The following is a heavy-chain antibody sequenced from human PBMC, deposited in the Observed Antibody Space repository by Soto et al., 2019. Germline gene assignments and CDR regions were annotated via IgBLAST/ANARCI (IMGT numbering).Heavy chain of an antibody. Sequence: EVQLVESGGGLVQPGGSLRLSCAASGFTFSSYWMHWVRQAPGKGLVWVSRINSDGSSTSYAGSVKGRFTISRANAKNTLYRQMNSLRAEDTAVYYCVRTSLVVAAATREDYWGQGTLVTVSS. V-gene: IGHV3-74*01. CDR2: INSDGSST. CDR3: VRTSLVVAAATREDY. J-gene: IGHJ4*02. CDR1: GFTFSSYW. D-gene: IGHD2-15*01.